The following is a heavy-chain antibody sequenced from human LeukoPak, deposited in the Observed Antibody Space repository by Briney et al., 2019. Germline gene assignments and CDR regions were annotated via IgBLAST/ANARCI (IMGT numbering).Heavy chain of an antibody. CDR3: AKRYCTSTSCSLFDY. J-gene: IGHJ4*02. Sequence: QSGGSLRLSCAASGFTFSGYAMSWVRQAPGKELEWVSAISGSGGSTYYADSVKGRFTISRDNSKNTLYLQMNSLRAEDTAVYYCAKRYCTSTSCSLFDYWGQGTLVTVSS. V-gene: IGHV3-23*01. CDR2: ISGSGGST. D-gene: IGHD2-2*01. CDR1: GFTFSGYA.